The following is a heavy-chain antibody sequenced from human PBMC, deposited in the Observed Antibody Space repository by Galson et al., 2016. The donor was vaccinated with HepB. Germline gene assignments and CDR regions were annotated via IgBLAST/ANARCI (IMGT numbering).Heavy chain of an antibody. D-gene: IGHD6-19*01. Sequence: SLRLSCAASGFTFRTYTLNWVRQAPGKGLEWISSLSGGSSYIYYADSVKGRFTISRDNAKNSLYLQMNSLRAEDTAVYYCATRSSGWYYFDYGGQGTLVTVSS. CDR2: LSGGSSYI. CDR1: GFTFRTYT. V-gene: IGHV3-21*01. J-gene: IGHJ4*02. CDR3: ATRSSGWYYFDY.